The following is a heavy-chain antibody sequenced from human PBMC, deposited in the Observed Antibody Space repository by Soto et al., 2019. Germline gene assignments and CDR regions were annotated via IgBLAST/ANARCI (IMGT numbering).Heavy chain of an antibody. CDR3: ARACSSNSCYDVFDY. CDR1: GGSTSSYY. Sequence: KTSETLSLTCTVSGGSTSSYYWSWIRQPAGKGLEWIGRIYTSGSTNYNPSLKSRVTMSVDTSKNQFSLKLSSVTAADTAVYYCARACSSNSCYDVFDYWGQGTLVTVSS. V-gene: IGHV4-4*07. D-gene: IGHD2-2*01. CDR2: IYTSGST. J-gene: IGHJ4*02.